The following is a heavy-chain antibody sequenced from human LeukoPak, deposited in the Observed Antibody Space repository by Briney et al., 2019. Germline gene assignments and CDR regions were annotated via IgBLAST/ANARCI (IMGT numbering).Heavy chain of an antibody. CDR3: ARGRDSSSWYSRGDWFDP. CDR1: GCTFTSYD. D-gene: IGHD6-13*01. Sequence: ASVKVSCKASGCTFTSYDINWVRQATGQGLEWMGWMNPNSGNTGYAQKFQGRVTMTRNTSISTAYMELSSLRSEDTAVYYCARGRDSSSWYSRGDWFDPWGQGTLVTVSS. CDR2: MNPNSGNT. V-gene: IGHV1-8*01. J-gene: IGHJ5*02.